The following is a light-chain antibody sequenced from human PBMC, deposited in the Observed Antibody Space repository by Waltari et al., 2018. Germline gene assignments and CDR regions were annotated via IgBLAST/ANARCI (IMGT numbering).Light chain of an antibody. Sequence: QSALTQPASVSGSPGQSITISCTGTSSDLDDYKYVSWYQQHSGKAPKLMIFDVSNWPHGVSYRFSCPKSGNTASLTISGLQAEDEADYYCSAYTSSSTVIFGGGTKLTVL. CDR3: SAYTSSSTVI. CDR2: DVS. J-gene: IGLJ2*01. V-gene: IGLV2-14*03. CDR1: SSDLDDYKY.